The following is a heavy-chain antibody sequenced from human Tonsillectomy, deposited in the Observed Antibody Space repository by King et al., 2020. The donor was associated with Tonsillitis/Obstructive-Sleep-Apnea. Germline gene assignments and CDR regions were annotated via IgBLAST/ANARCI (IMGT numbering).Heavy chain of an antibody. CDR3: ARGVLEWLSPDRIIYYYYMDV. Sequence: QLQESGPGLVKPSQTLSLTCTVSVGSISSGGYYWSWIRQPPGKGLEWIGYIYYSGSTYYNPSLKSLVTISVDTSKNQFSLKLSSVTAADTAVYYFARGVLEWLSPDRIIYYYYMDVWGKGTTVTVSS. CDR2: IYYSGST. D-gene: IGHD3-3*01. J-gene: IGHJ6*03. V-gene: IGHV4-31*01. CDR1: VGSISSGGYY.